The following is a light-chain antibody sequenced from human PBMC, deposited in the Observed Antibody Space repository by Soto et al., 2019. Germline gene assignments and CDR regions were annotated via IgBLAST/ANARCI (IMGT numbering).Light chain of an antibody. CDR1: QRITTY. J-gene: IGKJ4*01. V-gene: IGKV3-11*01. CDR2: DAS. Sequence: EIVLTQSPATLSLSPGERATLSCRASQRITTYLAWYQQKPGQAPRLLISDASNRATGIPARFSGSGSGTDFTLTISSLEPEDFAFYYCQQRSGWPLTFGGGTKVEIK. CDR3: QQRSGWPLT.